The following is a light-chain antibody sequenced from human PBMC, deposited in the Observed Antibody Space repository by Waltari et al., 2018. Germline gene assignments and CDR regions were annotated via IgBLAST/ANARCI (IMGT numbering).Light chain of an antibody. CDR3: QHYVRLPVT. J-gene: IGKJ1*01. Sequence: EIVLTHSPGTVSLSPGERATLSCWASQSVGRSLAWYQQKRGQAPRLLIYGASTRATGIPDRFSGSGSGTDFSLTISRLEPEDFAVYYCQHYVRLPVTFGQGTKVEI. CDR1: QSVGRS. V-gene: IGKV3-20*01. CDR2: GAS.